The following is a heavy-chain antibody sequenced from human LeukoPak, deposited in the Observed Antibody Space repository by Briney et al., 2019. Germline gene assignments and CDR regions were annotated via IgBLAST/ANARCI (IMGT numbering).Heavy chain of an antibody. V-gene: IGHV3-43*01. J-gene: IGHJ4*02. CDR1: GFTFDDYT. Sequence: GGSLRLSCAASGFTFDDYTMHWVRQAPGKGLEWVSLISWDGGSTYYADSVKGRFTISRDNSKNSLYLQMNSLRTEDTALYYCAEVAPYCSGGSCYFDYWGQGTQVTVSS. CDR3: AEVAPYCSGGSCYFDY. CDR2: ISWDGGST. D-gene: IGHD2-15*01.